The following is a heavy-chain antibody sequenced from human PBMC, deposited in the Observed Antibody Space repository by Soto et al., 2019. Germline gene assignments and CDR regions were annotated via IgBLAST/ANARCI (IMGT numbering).Heavy chain of an antibody. D-gene: IGHD6-19*01. CDR1: GFIFSNYG. V-gene: IGHV3-33*01. Sequence: QVQLVESGGGVVQPGRSLRLSCAASGFIFSNYGIHWVRQAPGKGLEWVALIWYDGSNKYYADSVKGRFIVSRDDTNNTVYLQLNSLTADDTAIYYCARERVVAGSQDFWGPGTPVTVSS. CDR2: IWYDGSNK. J-gene: IGHJ4*02. CDR3: ARERVVAGSQDF.